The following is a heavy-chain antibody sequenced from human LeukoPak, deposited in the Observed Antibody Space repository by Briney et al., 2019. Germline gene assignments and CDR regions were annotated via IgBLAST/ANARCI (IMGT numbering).Heavy chain of an antibody. V-gene: IGHV1-18*01. CDR1: GYTFISYD. J-gene: IGHJ4*02. D-gene: IGHD4-11*01. Sequence: EASVKVSCKASGYTFISYDISWVRQAPGQGIEWMGWISAYNGNTNYAQKFQGRVTMTTDTSTSTAYMELSSLRSEDTAVYYCANPPTVTSFDYWGQGTLVTVSS. CDR3: ANPPTVTSFDY. CDR2: ISAYNGNT.